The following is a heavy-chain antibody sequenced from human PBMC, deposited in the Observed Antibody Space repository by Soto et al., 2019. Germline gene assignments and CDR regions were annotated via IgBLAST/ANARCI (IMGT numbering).Heavy chain of an antibody. CDR2: VHYSGTT. CDR1: GGSISIFY. J-gene: IGHJ4*02. D-gene: IGHD3-10*01. CDR3: ARRWSGTDY. V-gene: IGHV4-59*01. Sequence: QVQLQESGPGLVKPSETLSLTCTVSGGSISIFYWNWIRQPPGKGLEWIGYVHYSGTTSYNPSLKRRASISLDTSKNQFSRRLTSVTAADTAVYYCARRWSGTDYWGQGTRVTVSS.